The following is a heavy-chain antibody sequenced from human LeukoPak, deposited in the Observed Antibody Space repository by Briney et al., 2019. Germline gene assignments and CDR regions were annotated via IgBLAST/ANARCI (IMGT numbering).Heavy chain of an antibody. CDR1: GFTFSEYY. V-gene: IGHV3-11*04. Sequence: GGSLRLSCAASGFTFSEYYITWIRQAPGKGLEWISYITSSGSTIYYADSVKGRFTISRDNAKNSLYLQMNSLRAEDTAVYYCAELGITMIGGAWGKGTTVTISS. CDR3: AELGITMIGGA. D-gene: IGHD3-10*02. CDR2: ITSSGSTI. J-gene: IGHJ6*04.